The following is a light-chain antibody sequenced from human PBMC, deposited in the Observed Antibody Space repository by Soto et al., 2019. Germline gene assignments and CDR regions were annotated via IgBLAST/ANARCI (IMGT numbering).Light chain of an antibody. CDR3: AAWDDSLSGAV. Sequence: QSVLTQPPSASGTPGQKVTISCSGSSSNIGRNYVYWYQQFPGTAPKLLIDRNNQRPSGVPDRFSGSKSGTSASLVISGLRSEDEADYYCAAWDDSLSGAVFGGGTQLTVL. V-gene: IGLV1-47*01. CDR2: RNN. CDR1: SSNIGRNY. J-gene: IGLJ7*01.